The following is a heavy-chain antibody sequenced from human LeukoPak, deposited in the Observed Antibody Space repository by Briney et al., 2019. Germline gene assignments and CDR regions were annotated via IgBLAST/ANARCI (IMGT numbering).Heavy chain of an antibody. D-gene: IGHD4-23*01. J-gene: IGHJ4*02. CDR2: LKNDGRGT. Sequence: GGSLRLSCAAPGFNLIAYYMASVRQGPGKGLVWVSRLKNDGRGTKDADSVKGRFTISRDDAKNILYLQMTSLTVEDAAVYYCARTTLETQYFDRWGQGTLVTVSS. V-gene: IGHV3-74*03. CDR1: GFNLIAYY. CDR3: ARTTLETQYFDR.